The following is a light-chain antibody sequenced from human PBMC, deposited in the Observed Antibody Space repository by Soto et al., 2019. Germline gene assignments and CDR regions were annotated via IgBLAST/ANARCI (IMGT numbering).Light chain of an antibody. CDR3: QQRSNWPPVT. CDR2: DAS. CDR1: QSVSSY. J-gene: IGKJ3*01. Sequence: EIVLTQSTATLSLSPGERATLSCRASQSVSSYLAWYQQKPGQAPRLLIYDASNRATGIPARFSGSGSGTDFTLTISSLEPEDCAVYYCQQRSNWPPVTFGPGTKVDIK. V-gene: IGKV3-11*01.